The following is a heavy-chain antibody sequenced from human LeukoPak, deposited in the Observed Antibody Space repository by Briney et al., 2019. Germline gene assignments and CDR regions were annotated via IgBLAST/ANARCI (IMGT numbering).Heavy chain of an antibody. CDR3: ADWKSGHEYINL. CDR1: GLTFSTYA. Sequence: GGSLRLACAASGLTFSTYAMTWVRQAPGEGLEWVSFITPGGDITLYADSVRGRFTISRDNSDNMLYLQMNSLTAEDTAVYYCADWKSGHEYINLWGQGTLVTVSS. J-gene: IGHJ5*02. CDR2: ITPGGDIT. D-gene: IGHD1-1*01. V-gene: IGHV3-23*01.